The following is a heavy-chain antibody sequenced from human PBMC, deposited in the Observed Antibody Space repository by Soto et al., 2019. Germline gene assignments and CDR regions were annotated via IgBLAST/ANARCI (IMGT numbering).Heavy chain of an antibody. J-gene: IGHJ6*02. Sequence: SETLSLTCAASGGSISSGGYSWSWIRQPPGKGLEWIGYIYHSGSTYYNPSLKSRVTISVDRSKNQFSLKLSSVTAADTAVYYCARDRRGGFGVLPSHYYGMDDWGQGTTVTVSS. V-gene: IGHV4-30-2*01. CDR2: IYHSGST. CDR1: GGSISSGGYS. CDR3: ARDRRGGFGVLPSHYYGMDD. D-gene: IGHD3-3*01.